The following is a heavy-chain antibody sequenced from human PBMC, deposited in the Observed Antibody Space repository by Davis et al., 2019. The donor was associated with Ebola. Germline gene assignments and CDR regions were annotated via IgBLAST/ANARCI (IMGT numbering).Heavy chain of an antibody. CDR2: INHSGST. J-gene: IGHJ4*02. CDR3: ARGGGIAAATDY. CDR1: GGSISSYY. D-gene: IGHD6-6*01. Sequence: PSETLSLTCTVSGGSISSYYWSWIRQPPGKGLEWIGEINHSGSTNYNPSLKSRVTISVDTSKNQFSLKLSSVTAADTAVYYCARGGGIAAATDYWGQGTLVTVSS. V-gene: IGHV4-34*01.